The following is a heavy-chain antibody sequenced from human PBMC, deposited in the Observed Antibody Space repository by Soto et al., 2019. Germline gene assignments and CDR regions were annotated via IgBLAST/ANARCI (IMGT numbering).Heavy chain of an antibody. D-gene: IGHD6-13*01. V-gene: IGHV1-69*02. CDR1: GGTFSSYT. CDR3: ASIAAAGTISYFDY. J-gene: IGHJ4*02. Sequence: QVQLVQSGAEVKKPGSSVKVSCKASGGTFSSYTISWVRQAPGQGLEWMGRIIPILGIANYAQKFQGRVTITADKSTSTAYMELSSLRSEDTAVYYCASIAAAGTISYFDYRGQGTLVTVSS. CDR2: IIPILGIA.